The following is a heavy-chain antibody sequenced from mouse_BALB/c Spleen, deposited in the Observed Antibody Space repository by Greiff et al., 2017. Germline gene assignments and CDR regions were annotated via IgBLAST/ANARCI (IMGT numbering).Heavy chain of an antibody. CDR2: IYPGDGDT. V-gene: IGHV1-80*01. Sequence: QVHVKQSGAELVRPGSSVKISCKASGYAFSSYWMNWVKQRPGQGLEWIGQIYPGDGDTNYNGKFKGKATLTADKSSSTAYMQLSSLTSEDSAVYFCARRGGNYESGYFDVWGAGTTVTVSS. CDR3: ARRGGNYESGYFDV. J-gene: IGHJ1*01. D-gene: IGHD2-1*01. CDR1: GYAFSSYW.